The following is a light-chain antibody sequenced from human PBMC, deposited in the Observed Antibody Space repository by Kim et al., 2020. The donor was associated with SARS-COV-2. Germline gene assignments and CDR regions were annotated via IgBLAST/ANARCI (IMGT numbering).Light chain of an antibody. CDR2: EDN. J-gene: IGLJ2*01. V-gene: IGLV6-57*03. Sequence: GKTINISRTRSSGRIGNKYVQWYQKRPGRAPTTVIYEDNKRPSGVPDRFSGSIDSSSNSASLTSSGLKTEDEADYYCQSYDSSNQVFGGGTQLTVL. CDR1: SGRIGNKY. CDR3: QSYDSSNQV.